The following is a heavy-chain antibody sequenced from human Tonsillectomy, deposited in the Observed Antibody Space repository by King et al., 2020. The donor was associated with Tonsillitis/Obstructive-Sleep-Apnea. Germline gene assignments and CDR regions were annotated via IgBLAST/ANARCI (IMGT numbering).Heavy chain of an antibody. J-gene: IGHJ4*02. D-gene: IGHD6-13*01. CDR2: IIPILRTT. Sequence: QLVQSGAEVKKPGSSVKVSCKASGGTFDSYGFNWVRQAPGQGLGWVGGIIPILRTTNYAQNFQGRVIISADASTSTVYMELSSLRSDDTAMYYCARIGRIAAAGPFDYWGQGTLVTVSS. V-gene: IGHV1-69*12. CDR3: ARIGRIAAAGPFDY. CDR1: GGTFDSYG.